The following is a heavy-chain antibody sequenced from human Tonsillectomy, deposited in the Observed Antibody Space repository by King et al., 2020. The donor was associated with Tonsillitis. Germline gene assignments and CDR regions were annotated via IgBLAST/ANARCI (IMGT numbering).Heavy chain of an antibody. Sequence: QLVQSGAEVKKPGASVKVSCKSSGYTFTDYYMHWVRQAPGQGLEWMGWINPNSGNTNYAQNFQGRVTMTRDTSISTAYMELSRLRSDDTAVYYCARGRDIVGEVGRLYAYWGQGTLVTVSS. D-gene: IGHD2-8*01. CDR1: GYTFTDYY. CDR2: INPNSGNT. J-gene: IGHJ4*02. V-gene: IGHV1-2*02. CDR3: ARGRDIVGEVGRLYAY.